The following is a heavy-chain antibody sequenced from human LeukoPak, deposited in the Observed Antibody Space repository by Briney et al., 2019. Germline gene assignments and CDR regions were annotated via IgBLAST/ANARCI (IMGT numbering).Heavy chain of an antibody. D-gene: IGHD2-2*02. CDR3: ARDPGANQLLYRDY. CDR1: GFVFSSYA. CDR2: ISYDGSNK. Sequence: GRSLRLSCAASGFVFSSYAMHWVRQAPGKGLDWVAIISYDGSNKYYADSVKGRFTISRDSSKNTLYLQMNSLRTEDTAVYYCARDPGANQLLYRDYWGQGTLVTVSS. V-gene: IGHV3-30-3*01. J-gene: IGHJ4*02.